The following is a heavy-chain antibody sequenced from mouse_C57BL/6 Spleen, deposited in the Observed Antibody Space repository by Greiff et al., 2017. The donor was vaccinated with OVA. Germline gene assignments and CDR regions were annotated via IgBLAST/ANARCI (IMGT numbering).Heavy chain of an antibody. CDR2: IDPETGGT. Sequence: VQLQQSGAELVRPGASVTLSCKASGYTFTDYEMHWVKHTPVHGLEWIGAIDPETGGTAYNQKFKGKAILTADKSSSTAYMELRSLTSEDSAVYYCTRPTVVAYYFDYWGQGTTLTVSS. CDR1: GYTFTDYE. J-gene: IGHJ2*01. V-gene: IGHV1-15*01. CDR3: TRPTVVAYYFDY. D-gene: IGHD1-1*01.